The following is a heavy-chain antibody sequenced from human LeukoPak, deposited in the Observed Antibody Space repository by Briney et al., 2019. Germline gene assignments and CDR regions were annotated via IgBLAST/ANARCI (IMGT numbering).Heavy chain of an antibody. D-gene: IGHD6-19*01. CDR1: GFTFSSYA. CDR3: AKGSYSSGWGS. Sequence: GGSLRLSCAASGFTFSSYAMSWVRQAPGKGLEWVSGISGSGGSTYYADSVKGRFIISRDNSKNTLYLQMNSLRAEDTAVYYCAKGSYSSGWGSWGQGTLVTVSS. V-gene: IGHV3-23*01. CDR2: ISGSGGST. J-gene: IGHJ5*02.